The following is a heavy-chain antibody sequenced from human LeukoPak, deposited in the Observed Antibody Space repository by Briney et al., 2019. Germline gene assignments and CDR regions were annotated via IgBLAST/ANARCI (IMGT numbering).Heavy chain of an antibody. CDR2: ISNNGDTT. CDR1: GFTFSNCY. V-gene: IGHV3-64D*06. Sequence: GGSLRLSCSASGFTFSNCYMHWVRQAPGKGLEYVSTISNNGDTTFYADSVKGRFTISRDNSKNTLYLQMGSLRAEGTAIYYCVKDQSGTYSFDYWGQGTLVTVSS. D-gene: IGHD1-26*01. CDR3: VKDQSGTYSFDY. J-gene: IGHJ4*02.